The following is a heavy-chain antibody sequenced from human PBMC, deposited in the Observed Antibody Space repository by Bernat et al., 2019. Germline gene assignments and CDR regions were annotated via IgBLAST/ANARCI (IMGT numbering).Heavy chain of an antibody. CDR2: ISGSGSNT. V-gene: IGHV3-23*01. Sequence: EEQVLESGGGFVQPGGSLRLSCAASGFTFNSRAMSWVRQAPGKGLEWVSGISGSGSNTYYADSVKGRFTISRDNSKNTLYLQMNSLRAEDTAVYYCAKGSPSYYDWFDPWGQGTLVTVSS. CDR1: GFTFNSRA. CDR3: AKGSPSYYDWFDP. J-gene: IGHJ5*02. D-gene: IGHD3-22*01.